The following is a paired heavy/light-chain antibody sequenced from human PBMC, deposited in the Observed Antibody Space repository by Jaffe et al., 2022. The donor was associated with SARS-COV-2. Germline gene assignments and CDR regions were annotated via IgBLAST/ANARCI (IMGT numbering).Heavy chain of an antibody. D-gene: IGHD3-22*01. J-gene: IGHJ6*02. CDR1: GFTFSSYA. CDR2: ISGSGGTI. CDR3: AKDWYDSSAYPLYYYGMDV. Sequence: EVQLLESGGGLVQPGGSLRLSCAASGFTFSSYAMSWVRQAPGKGLEWVSAISGSGGTIYYADSVKGRFTISRDNSKNTLYLQMNSLRAEDTAVYYCAKDWYDSSAYPLYYYGMDVWGQGTTVTVSS. V-gene: IGHV3-23*01.
Light chain of an antibody. J-gene: IGKJ3*01. V-gene: IGKV1-12*01. CDR1: QGISRW. CDR2: AAS. CDR3: QQANTFPPFT. Sequence: DIQMTQSPSSVSASVGDRVTITCRASQGISRWLAWYQQKPGKAPKLLIYAASTLQSGVPSRFSGSGSGTNFTLTISSLQPEDFATYYCQQANTFPPFTFGPGTKVDLK.